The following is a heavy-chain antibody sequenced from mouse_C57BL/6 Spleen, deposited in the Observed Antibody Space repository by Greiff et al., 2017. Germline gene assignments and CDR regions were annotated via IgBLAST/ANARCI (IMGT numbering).Heavy chain of an antibody. CDR1: GYTFTSYW. CDR3: ARGGGEYYFDY. Sequence: QVQLQQPGAELVMPGASVKLSCKASGYTFTSYWMHWVKQRPGQGLEWIGEIDPSDSYTNYTQKFKGKSTLTVDKSSRTAYMQLSSLTSEDSAFYYCARGGGEYYFDYWGQGTTLTVSS. V-gene: IGHV1-69*01. CDR2: IDPSDSYT. D-gene: IGHD1-1*02. J-gene: IGHJ2*01.